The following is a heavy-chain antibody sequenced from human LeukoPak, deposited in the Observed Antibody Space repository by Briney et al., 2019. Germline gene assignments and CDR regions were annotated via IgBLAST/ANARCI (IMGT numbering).Heavy chain of an antibody. CDR1: GFTESGFTFSSYA. V-gene: IGHV3-23*01. D-gene: IGHD1-14*01. J-gene: IGHJ4*02. CDR2: IGGIGGGT. CDR3: AKTPHNRPGGYLDY. Sequence: GGSLRLSCVASGFTESGFTFSSYAMTWVRQAPGKGLEWVSRIGGIGGGTYYADSVKVRLTISADSFKSTVYLQMHSLRHGDTAVYFCAKTPHNRPGGYLDYWGQGILVAVSS.